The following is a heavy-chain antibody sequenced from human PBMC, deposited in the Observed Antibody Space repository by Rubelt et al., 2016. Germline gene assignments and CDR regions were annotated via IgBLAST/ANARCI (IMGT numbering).Heavy chain of an antibody. CDR3: ARMRGPYSSSGVEFDP. Sequence: QVQLVQSGAEVTKPGASVKVSCKASGYTFTSYAMHLVRQAPGQRLEWMGWINAGNGNTKSSQKFQGTCPVTRVPGPGQAKWEVSGRGCEETAGDYWARMRGPYSSSGVEFDPWGQGTLVTGSS. CDR2: INAGNGNT. D-gene: IGHD6-13*01. CDR1: GYTFTSYA. J-gene: IGHJ5*02. V-gene: IGHV1-3*01.